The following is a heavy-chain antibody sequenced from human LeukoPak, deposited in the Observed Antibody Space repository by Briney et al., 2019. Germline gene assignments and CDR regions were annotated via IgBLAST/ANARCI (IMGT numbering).Heavy chain of an antibody. CDR3: ARHSETIVGSVDF. Sequence: SETLSLTCAVSAYSISSDYYWGWIRQPPGKGLEWIGSIYHRGSTYYNSSLKSRVTISIDMSKHQFSLKVTSVTAADTAVYYCARHSETIVGSVDFWGQGTLVTVSS. D-gene: IGHD3-3*01. CDR1: AYSISSDYY. CDR2: IYHRGST. J-gene: IGHJ4*02. V-gene: IGHV4-38-2*01.